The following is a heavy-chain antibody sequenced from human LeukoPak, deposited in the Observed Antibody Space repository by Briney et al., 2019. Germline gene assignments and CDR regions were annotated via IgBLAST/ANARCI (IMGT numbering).Heavy chain of an antibody. CDR1: GGSISSHY. J-gene: IGHJ6*03. V-gene: IGHV4-59*11. Sequence: SETLSLTCTVSGGSISSHYWSWIRQPPGKGLEWIGYIYYSGSTNYNPSLKSRVTTSVDTSKNQFSLKLSSVTAADTAVYYCARDVRGGYYYYMDVWGKGTTVTVSS. CDR2: IYYSGST. CDR3: ARDVRGGYYYYMDV.